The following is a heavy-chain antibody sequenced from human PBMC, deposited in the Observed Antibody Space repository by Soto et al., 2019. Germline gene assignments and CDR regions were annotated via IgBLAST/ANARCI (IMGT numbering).Heavy chain of an antibody. CDR2: IWYDGSNK. J-gene: IGHJ3*02. CDR1: GFTFSSYG. V-gene: IGHV3-33*01. D-gene: IGHD3-10*01. CDR3: ARTRGDYYYGSGTYQGDDAFDI. Sequence: QVQLVESGGGVVQPGRSLRLSCAASGFTFSSYGMHWVRQAPGKGLEWVAVIWYDGSNKYYADSVKGRFTISRDNSKNTLYLQMNSLRAEDTAVYYCARTRGDYYYGSGTYQGDDAFDIWGQGTMVTFSS.